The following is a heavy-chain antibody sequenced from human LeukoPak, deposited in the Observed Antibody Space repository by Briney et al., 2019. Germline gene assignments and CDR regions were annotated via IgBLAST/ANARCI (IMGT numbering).Heavy chain of an antibody. V-gene: IGHV4-31*03. Sequence: TSETLSLTCTVSGGSISSGGYYWRWIRQHPGKGLEWIGYIYYSGSTYYNPSLKSRVTISVDTSKNQFSLKLSSVTAADTAVCYCAREGRITIFGVVTHFFDYWGQGTLVTVSS. CDR1: GGSISSGGYY. J-gene: IGHJ4*02. D-gene: IGHD3-3*01. CDR2: IYYSGST. CDR3: AREGRITIFGVVTHFFDY.